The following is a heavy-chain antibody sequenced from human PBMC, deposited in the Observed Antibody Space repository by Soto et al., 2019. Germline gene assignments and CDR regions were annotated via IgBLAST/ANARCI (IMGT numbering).Heavy chain of an antibody. J-gene: IGHJ6*02. D-gene: IGHD5-12*01. V-gene: IGHV3-48*03. Sequence: EVQLVESGGGLVQPGGSLRLSCAASGFTFSSYEMNWVRQAPGKGLEWVSYISSSGSTIYYADSVKGRFTISRDNAKNSLSLQMNSLRAEDTAVYSCARSGDIVATGDGMDVWGQGTTVTVSS. CDR2: ISSSGSTI. CDR3: ARSGDIVATGDGMDV. CDR1: GFTFSSYE.